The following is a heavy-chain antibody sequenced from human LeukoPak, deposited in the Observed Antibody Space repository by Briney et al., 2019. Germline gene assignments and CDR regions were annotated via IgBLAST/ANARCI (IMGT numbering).Heavy chain of an antibody. CDR3: AREGRTRGIAAGGTRRWFHP. D-gene: IGHD6-13*01. Sequence: ASVKVSCKASGYTFTGYYMHWVRQAPGQGLEWMGWINPNSGGTNYAQKFQGRVTMTRDTSISTAYMELSRLRSDDTAVYYCAREGRTRGIAAGGTRRWFHPWGQSPGVSVSS. CDR2: INPNSGGT. V-gene: IGHV1-2*02. CDR1: GYTFTGYY. J-gene: IGHJ5*02.